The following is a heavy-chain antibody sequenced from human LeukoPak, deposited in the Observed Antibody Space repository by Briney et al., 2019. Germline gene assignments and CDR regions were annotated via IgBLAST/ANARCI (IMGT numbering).Heavy chain of an antibody. CDR3: ARGKWSGYDYGLFDY. CDR1: GDSISSNHYY. J-gene: IGHJ4*02. Sequence: SETLSLTCTVSGDSISSNHYYWGWIRQPPGKGLEWIGTIFYTGSTNHNPSLKSRVTIAVDTSKNQFSLKLSSVTAADTAVYYCARGKWSGYDYGLFDYWGQGTLVTVSS. D-gene: IGHD5-12*01. CDR2: IFYTGST. V-gene: IGHV4-39*07.